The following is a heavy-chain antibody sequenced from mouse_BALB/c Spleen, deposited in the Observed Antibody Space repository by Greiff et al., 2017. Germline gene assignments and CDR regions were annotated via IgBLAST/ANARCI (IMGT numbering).Heavy chain of an antibody. Sequence: QVQLQQSGAELVKPGASVKLSCKASGYTFTSYYMYWVKQRPGQGLEWIGEINPSNGGTNFNEKFKSKATLTVDKSSSTAYMQLSSLTSEDSAVYYCTKGYYGSPFDYWGQGTTLTVSS. J-gene: IGHJ2*01. CDR3: TKGYYGSPFDY. D-gene: IGHD1-1*01. V-gene: IGHV1S81*02. CDR2: INPSNGGT. CDR1: GYTFTSYY.